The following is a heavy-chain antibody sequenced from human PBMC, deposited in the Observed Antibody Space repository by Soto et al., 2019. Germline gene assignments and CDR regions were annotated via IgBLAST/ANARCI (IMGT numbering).Heavy chain of an antibody. J-gene: IGHJ5*02. CDR1: GFTFSSYA. D-gene: IGHD3-16*01. CDR3: AKAGPVGWFGT. Sequence: EVQLLEAGGGMGQPGGSLRLSCAASGFTFSSYAMSWVRQAPGKGLEWVSAISGSDGSTYYADSVKGRFTISRDNSKNTLYLQMNSLRAEDTAVYYCAKAGPVGWFGTWGQGTLVTVSS. V-gene: IGHV3-23*01. CDR2: ISGSDGST.